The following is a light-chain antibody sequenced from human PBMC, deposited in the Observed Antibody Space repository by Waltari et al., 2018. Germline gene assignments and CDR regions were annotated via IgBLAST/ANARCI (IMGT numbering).Light chain of an antibody. V-gene: IGLV3-1*01. CDR1: RLEEKY. CDR2: QDT. Sequence: SYELMQAPSVSVSPGQTATITCSANRLEEKYVCWCKQKPGQSPFLSIYQDTKRPSGIPERFSSSHSGNTAILTSSVTQSVDEADYYCQAWDSNIVVFGGGTKLTVL. J-gene: IGLJ2*01. CDR3: QAWDSNIVV.